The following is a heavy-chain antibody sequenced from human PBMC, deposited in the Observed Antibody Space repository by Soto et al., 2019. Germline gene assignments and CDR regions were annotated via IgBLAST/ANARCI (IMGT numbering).Heavy chain of an antibody. CDR3: ARDPPVYYYDSSAHYGMDV. D-gene: IGHD3-22*01. Sequence: SVKITCKASGGNFSRYAISWVRQAPGQGLEWMGGIIPIFGTANYAQKFQGRVTITADESTSTAYMELSSLRSEDTAVYYCARDPPVYYYDSSAHYGMDVWGQGTTVTVSS. J-gene: IGHJ6*02. CDR2: IIPIFGTA. CDR1: GGNFSRYA. V-gene: IGHV1-69*13.